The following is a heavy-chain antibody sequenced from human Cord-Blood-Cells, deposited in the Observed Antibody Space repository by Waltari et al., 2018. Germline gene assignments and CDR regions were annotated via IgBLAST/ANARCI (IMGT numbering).Heavy chain of an antibody. CDR2: IYYSGST. D-gene: IGHD3-9*01. CDR3: ATMLYYDILTGYFDY. J-gene: IGHJ4*02. Sequence: QLQLQESGPGLVKPSETLSLTCTVSGGSISSSSYYWGRIRPPPGKGLEWIGSIYYSGSTYYNPSLKSRVTISVDTSKNQFSLKLSSVTAADTAVYYCATMLYYDILTGYFDYWGQGTLVTVSS. CDR1: GGSISSSSYY. V-gene: IGHV4-39*01.